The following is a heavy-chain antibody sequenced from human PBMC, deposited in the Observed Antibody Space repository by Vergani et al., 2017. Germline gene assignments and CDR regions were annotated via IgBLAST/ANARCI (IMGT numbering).Heavy chain of an antibody. J-gene: IGHJ5*02. V-gene: IGHV3-23*01. Sequence: EVQLLESGGGLAQPGGSLRLSCAASGFTFSSYAMSWVRQTPGKGLEWVSAISGGGDITYSAASVKGRFTISRENFNNTLYLQMSGLRAEDTAVYYCVKDQWSCSSIGCYANWFDPWGRGTLVTVSS. CDR3: VKDQWSCSSIGCYANWFDP. D-gene: IGHD2-2*01. CDR1: GFTFSSYA. CDR2: ISGGGDIT.